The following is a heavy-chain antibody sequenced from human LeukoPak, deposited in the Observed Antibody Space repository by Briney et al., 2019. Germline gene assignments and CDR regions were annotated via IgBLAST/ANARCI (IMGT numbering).Heavy chain of an antibody. CDR3: ATGGGVMGYNWFDP. J-gene: IGHJ5*02. Sequence: ASVKVSCKVSGYTLTELSMHWVRQAPGKGLEWMGGFDPEDGETIYAQKFQGRATMTEDTSTDTAYMELSSLRSEDTAVYYCATGGGVMGYNWFDPWGQGTLVTVSS. CDR2: FDPEDGET. D-gene: IGHD3-16*01. V-gene: IGHV1-24*01. CDR1: GYTLTELS.